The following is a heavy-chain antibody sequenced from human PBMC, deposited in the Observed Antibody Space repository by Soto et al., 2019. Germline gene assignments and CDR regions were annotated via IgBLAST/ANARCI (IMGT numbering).Heavy chain of an antibody. V-gene: IGHV1-3*01. CDR1: GYTFTSYA. CDR2: INAGNGNT. J-gene: IGHJ3*02. CDR3: ARDLPGLSAFDI. Sequence: QVQLVQSGAEVKKPGASVKVSCKASGYTFTSYAMHWVRQAPGQRLEWMGWINAGNGNTKYSQKFQGRVTITRDTSASTAYMELSSLRSEVTAVYYCARDLPGLSAFDIWGQGTMVTVSS.